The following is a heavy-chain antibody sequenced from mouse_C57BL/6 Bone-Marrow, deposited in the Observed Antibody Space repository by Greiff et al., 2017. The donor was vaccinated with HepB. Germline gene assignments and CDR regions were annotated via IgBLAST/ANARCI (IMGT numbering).Heavy chain of an antibody. CDR2: IWSGGST. V-gene: IGHV2-2*01. J-gene: IGHJ3*01. CDR3: ARNYSNYVGPLAY. Sequence: VQLQQSGPGLVQPSQSLSITCTVSGFSLTSYGVHWVRQSPGKGLEWLGVIWSGGSTDYNAALFSRLSISKDNSKSQVFFQMNSLQADDTAIYYCARNYSNYVGPLAYWGQGTLVTVSA. CDR1: GFSLTSYG. D-gene: IGHD2-5*01.